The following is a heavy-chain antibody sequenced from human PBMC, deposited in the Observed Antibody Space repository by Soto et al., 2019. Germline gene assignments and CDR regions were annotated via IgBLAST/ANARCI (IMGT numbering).Heavy chain of an antibody. Sequence: QVQLQESGPGLVKPSQTLSLTCTVSGGSISSGGYYWSWIRQHPGKGLEWIGYIYYSGSTYYNPSLKSRVTISVETSKNQFSLKLSSVTAADTAVYYCARGLGYYYDSSGSPWVYYFDYWGQGTLVTVSS. J-gene: IGHJ4*02. CDR3: ARGLGYYYDSSGSPWVYYFDY. V-gene: IGHV4-31*03. D-gene: IGHD3-22*01. CDR2: IYYSGST. CDR1: GGSISSGGYY.